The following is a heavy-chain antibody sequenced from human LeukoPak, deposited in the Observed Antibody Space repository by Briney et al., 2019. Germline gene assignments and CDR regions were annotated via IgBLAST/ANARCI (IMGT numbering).Heavy chain of an antibody. D-gene: IGHD2-2*01. Sequence: GGSLRLSCAASGFRFNKDWMSWVRQAPGKGLEWVANIKQDGSEMYYVDSVEGRFTVSRDNAKNSLYLQMDSLRAEDTAVYYCARARTLAVTPAATPYYFDYWGQGSLVTVSS. J-gene: IGHJ4*02. CDR1: GFRFNKDW. V-gene: IGHV3-7*01. CDR2: IKQDGSEM. CDR3: ARARTLAVTPAATPYYFDY.